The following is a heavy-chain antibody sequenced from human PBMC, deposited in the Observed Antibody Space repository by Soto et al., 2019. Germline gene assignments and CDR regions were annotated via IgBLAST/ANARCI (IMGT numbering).Heavy chain of an antibody. Sequence: ASVKVSCKASGYTFTSYGISLVRQAPGQGLEWMGWISAYNGNTNYAQKPQGRVTMTTDTSTSTAYMELRSLRSDDTAVYYCARTPSIAAHLDYWGQGTLVTVSS. J-gene: IGHJ4*02. D-gene: IGHD6-6*01. CDR3: ARTPSIAAHLDY. V-gene: IGHV1-18*01. CDR1: GYTFTSYG. CDR2: ISAYNGNT.